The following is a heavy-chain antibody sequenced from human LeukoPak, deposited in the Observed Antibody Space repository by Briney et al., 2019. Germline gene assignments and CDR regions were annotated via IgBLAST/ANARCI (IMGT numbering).Heavy chain of an antibody. D-gene: IGHD3-22*01. Sequence: GGSLRLSCAASGFTFSSCAMSWVRQAPGKGLEWVSAISGSGGSTYYADSVKGRFIISRDNSKNTLYLQMNSLRAEDTAVYYCATTPRTLNYYDSGGRDYWGQGTLVTVSS. CDR2: ISGSGGST. CDR1: GFTFSSCA. J-gene: IGHJ4*02. CDR3: ATTPRTLNYYDSGGRDY. V-gene: IGHV3-23*01.